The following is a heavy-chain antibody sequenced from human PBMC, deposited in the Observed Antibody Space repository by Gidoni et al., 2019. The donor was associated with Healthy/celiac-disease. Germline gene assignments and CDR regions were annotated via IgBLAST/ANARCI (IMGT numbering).Heavy chain of an antibody. CDR3: AKGPTMIVVVTPSNWFDP. CDR1: GFTFSSYA. V-gene: IGHV3-23*01. J-gene: IGHJ5*02. D-gene: IGHD3-22*01. Sequence: EVQLLESGGGLVQPGGSLRLSCAASGFTFSSYAMSWVRQAPGKGLEWVSASSGSGGSTYYADSVKGRFTISRDNSKNTLYLQMNSLRAEDTAVYYCAKGPTMIVVVTPSNWFDPWGQGTLVTVSS. CDR2: SSGSGGST.